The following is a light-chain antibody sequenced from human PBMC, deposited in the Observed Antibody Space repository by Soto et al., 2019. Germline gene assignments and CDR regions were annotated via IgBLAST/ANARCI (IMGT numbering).Light chain of an antibody. CDR1: SSNIGAGFD. CDR3: QSYDSSLRV. CDR2: RNT. J-gene: IGLJ3*02. V-gene: IGLV1-40*01. Sequence: QSVLTQPPSVSGAPGQRVTISCTGSSSNIGAGFDVHWYQQLPGRAPQLLIYRNTNRPSGVPDRFSGSSSVTSASLTSTGLQAEDEADYYCQSYDSSLRVFGGGTKLTVL.